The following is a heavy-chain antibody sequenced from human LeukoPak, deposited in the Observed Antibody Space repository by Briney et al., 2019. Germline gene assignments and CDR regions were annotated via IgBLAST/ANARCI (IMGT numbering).Heavy chain of an antibody. V-gene: IGHV1-2*02. CDR2: INPNSGGT. CDR1: GYTFTGYY. Sequence: ASVKVSCKASGYTFTGYYMHWVRQAPGQGLEWMGWINPNSGGTNYAQKFQGRVTMTRDTSISTAYMELSRLRSDDTAVYYCARGPLLWFGELFGAFDIWGQGTMVTASS. CDR3: ARGPLLWFGELFGAFDI. D-gene: IGHD3-10*01. J-gene: IGHJ3*02.